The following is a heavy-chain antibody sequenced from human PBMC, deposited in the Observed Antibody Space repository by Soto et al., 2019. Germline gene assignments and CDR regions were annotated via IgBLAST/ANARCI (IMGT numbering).Heavy chain of an antibody. CDR3: ARGNIAAALVY. CDR2: INHSGRT. CDR1: GGSISSYY. V-gene: IGHV4-34*01. D-gene: IGHD6-13*01. J-gene: IGHJ4*02. Sequence: NPSETLSLTCTVSGGSISSYYWSWIRQPPGKGLEWIGEINHSGRTNYNPSLKSRVTISVDTSKNQFSLNLGSVTAADTAVYYCARGNIAAALVYWGQGTLVTVSS.